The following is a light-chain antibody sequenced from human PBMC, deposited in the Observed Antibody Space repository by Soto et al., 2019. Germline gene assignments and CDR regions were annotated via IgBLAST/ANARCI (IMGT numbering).Light chain of an antibody. J-gene: IGKJ1*01. CDR1: QGIKDY. Sequence: EIVMTQSPATLSVSPGGRSTLSSRASQGIKDYVAWFQQKPGQAPRLVIYGASTRATAIPARFSGSVYGTEFNLSISSLQSEDFAVYYCQQYNTWPRTFGQGTKVDIK. V-gene: IGKV3-15*01. CDR2: GAS. CDR3: QQYNTWPRT.